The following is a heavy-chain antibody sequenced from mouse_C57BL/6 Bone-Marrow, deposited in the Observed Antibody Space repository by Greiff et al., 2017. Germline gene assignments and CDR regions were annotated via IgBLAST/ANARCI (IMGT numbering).Heavy chain of an antibody. V-gene: IGHV1-50*01. J-gene: IGHJ1*03. CDR3: APLLLWYFDV. CDR2: IDPSDSYT. D-gene: IGHD1-1*01. CDR1: GYTFTSYW. Sequence: QVQLQQPGAELVKPGASVKLSCKASGYTFTSYWMQWVKQRPGQGLEWIGEIDPSDSYTNYNQKFKGKATLTVDTSSSTAYMQLSSLTSEDSAVYYCAPLLLWYFDVWGTGTTVTVSS.